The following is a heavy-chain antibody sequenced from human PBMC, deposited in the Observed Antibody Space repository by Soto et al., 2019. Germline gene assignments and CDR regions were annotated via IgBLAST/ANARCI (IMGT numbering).Heavy chain of an antibody. CDR1: GYTFTNYA. Sequence: GASVKVSCKASGYTFTNYAVHWVRQAPGQRLEWMGWINAGNGNTRYSQKFQGRVTITADESTSTAYMELSSLRSEDTAVYYCARSCSSTSCYQYQHAFDIRAQRTTVTVSS. CDR3: ARSCSSTSCYQYQHAFDI. V-gene: IGHV1-3*01. D-gene: IGHD2-2*01. J-gene: IGHJ3*02. CDR2: INAGNGNT.